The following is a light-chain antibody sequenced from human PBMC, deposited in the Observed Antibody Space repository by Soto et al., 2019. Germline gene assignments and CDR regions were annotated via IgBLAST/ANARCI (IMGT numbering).Light chain of an antibody. CDR1: QTISSW. CDR2: KAS. CDR3: QQCYNLPLT. Sequence: DIQMTQSPSTLSASVGDRVTITCRASQTISSWLAWYQQKPGKAPKLLIYKASTLKSGVPSRFSGSGSGTEITLTISNLQPDDIAIYYCQQCYNLPLTFGGGTKVDIK. J-gene: IGKJ4*01. V-gene: IGKV1-5*03.